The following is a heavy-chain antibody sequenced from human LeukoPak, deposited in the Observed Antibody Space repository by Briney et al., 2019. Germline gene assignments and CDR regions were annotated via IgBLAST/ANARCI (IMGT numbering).Heavy chain of an antibody. V-gene: IGHV4-4*09. CDR3: ARFTYTTRPSDV. CDR2: IYSSGST. Sequence: SETLSLTCSVSNGSISGYYWSWIRQPSGQTLEWIGYIYSSGSTNYNPSLQSRVTMSVDTSMNQFSLRLSSVTAADTAIYYCARFTYTTRPSDVWGKGTTVTVSS. D-gene: IGHD3-16*01. J-gene: IGHJ6*04. CDR1: NGSISGYY.